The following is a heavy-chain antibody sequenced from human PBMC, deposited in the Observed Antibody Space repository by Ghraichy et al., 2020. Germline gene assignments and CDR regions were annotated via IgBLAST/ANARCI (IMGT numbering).Heavy chain of an antibody. Sequence: SETLSLTCTVSGGSISSDYWSWIRQPPGKGLEWIGYIYYSGSTNYNPSLKSRVTISVDSSNNQFSLKLSSVTAADTAVYYCARSPRGYGGNYGPFDTWGQRTLVTVSS. CDR2: IYYSGST. V-gene: IGHV4-59*01. D-gene: IGHD4-23*01. J-gene: IGHJ4*02. CDR1: GGSISSDY. CDR3: ARSPRGYGGNYGPFDT.